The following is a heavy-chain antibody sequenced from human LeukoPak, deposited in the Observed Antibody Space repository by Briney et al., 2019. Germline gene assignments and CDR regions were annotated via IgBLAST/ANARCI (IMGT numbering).Heavy chain of an antibody. CDR1: GFTFSSFD. Sequence: GGSLRLSCAASGFTFSSFDMHWVRQPTGQGLEWVSTNGTASDTYYPGSVEGRFTLSRDNAKSSLYLQMNSLTAGDTAVYYCARGPPRGKYYYMDVWGKGTTVTVSS. CDR2: NGTASDT. CDR3: ARGPPRGKYYYMDV. J-gene: IGHJ6*03. V-gene: IGHV3-13*01. D-gene: IGHD1-1*01.